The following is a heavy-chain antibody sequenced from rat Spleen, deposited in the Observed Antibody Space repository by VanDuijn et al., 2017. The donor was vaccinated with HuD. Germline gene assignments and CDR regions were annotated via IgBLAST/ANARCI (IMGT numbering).Heavy chain of an antibody. CDR1: GFTFSDYY. V-gene: IGHV5-22*01. Sequence: EVQLVESGGGLVQPGRSLKLSCAASGFTFSDYYMAWVRQAQEKGLEWVASISYEGCGTYYGDTVKGRFTFYRDNAKSTLYLQMNSLRSEDTATYYCERYSSYFDYWGQGVMVTVSS. CDR2: ISYEGCGT. J-gene: IGHJ2*01. D-gene: IGHD1-1*01. CDR3: ERYSSYFDY.